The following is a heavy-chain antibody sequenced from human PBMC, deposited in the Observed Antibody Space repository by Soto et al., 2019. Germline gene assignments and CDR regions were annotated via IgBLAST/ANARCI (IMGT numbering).Heavy chain of an antibody. Sequence: VQLQESGPGLVKPSQTLSLTCTVSDGSISSGDYDWSCIRQPPGKGLEWTGNIYYSGSTYYNPSLRSRVTISAATAKNLFALKLSSVTAAETAVYYCARERVILWFWEKYNTAFDYWGQGTLVIVSS. CDR1: DGSISSGDYD. V-gene: IGHV4-30-4*01. D-gene: IGHD3-10*01. J-gene: IGHJ4*02. CDR3: ARERVILWFWEKYNTAFDY. CDR2: IYYSGST.